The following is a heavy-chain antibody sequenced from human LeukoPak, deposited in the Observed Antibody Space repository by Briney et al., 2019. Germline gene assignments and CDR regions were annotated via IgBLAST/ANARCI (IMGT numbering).Heavy chain of an antibody. Sequence: ASVKVSCKASGGTFSSYAISWVRQAPGQGLEWMGGIIPIFGTANYAQKFQGRVTITTDESTSTAYMELSSLRSEDTAVYYCAINVVTMVRGVIRSQYYFDYWGQGTLVNVSS. D-gene: IGHD3-10*01. CDR3: AINVVTMVRGVIRSQYYFDY. V-gene: IGHV1-69*05. J-gene: IGHJ4*02. CDR2: IIPIFGTA. CDR1: GGTFSSYA.